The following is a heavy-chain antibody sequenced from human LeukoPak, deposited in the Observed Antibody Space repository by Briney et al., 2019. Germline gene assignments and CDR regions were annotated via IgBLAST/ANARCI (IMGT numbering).Heavy chain of an antibody. CDR1: GGSISSGGYY. J-gene: IGHJ3*02. CDR3: VRETATYYYDSRGYYRQTEVFDI. CDR2: IYYSGST. Sequence: SETLSLTCTVSGGSISSGGYYWSWIRQHPGKGLEWIGYIYYSGSTYYNPSLKSRVTISVDTSKNQFSLKLSSVTAADTAVYYCVRETATYYYDSRGYYRQTEVFDIWGQGTPVIVSS. V-gene: IGHV4-31*03. D-gene: IGHD3-22*01.